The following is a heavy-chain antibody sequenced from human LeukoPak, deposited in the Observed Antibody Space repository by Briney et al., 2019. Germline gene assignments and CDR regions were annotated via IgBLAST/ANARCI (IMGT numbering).Heavy chain of an antibody. J-gene: IGHJ4*02. D-gene: IGHD3-3*01. V-gene: IGHV3-33*06. CDR1: GFTFSSYG. Sequence: PGGSLRLSCAASGFTFSSYGMHWVRQAPGKGLEWVAVIWYDGSNKYYADSVKGRFTISRDNSKNTLYLQMNSLRAEDTAVYYCAKEGGTYYDFWSGYYTVLGPYYFDYWGQGTLVTVSS. CDR2: IWYDGSNK. CDR3: AKEGGTYYDFWSGYYTVLGPYYFDY.